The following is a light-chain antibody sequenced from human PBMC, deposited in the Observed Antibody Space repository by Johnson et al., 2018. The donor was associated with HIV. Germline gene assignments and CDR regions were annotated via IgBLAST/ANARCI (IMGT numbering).Light chain of an antibody. CDR2: DNN. J-gene: IGLJ1*01. CDR1: SSNIGNNY. V-gene: IGLV1-51*01. Sequence: QSVLTQPPSVSAAPGQKVTISCSGSSSNIGNNYVSWYQQLPGTAPKLLIYDNNKRPSGIPDRFSGSKSGTSATLGITGLQTGDEADYYCAIWDSGLGAVYVFGPGTKVTVL. CDR3: AIWDSGLGAVYV.